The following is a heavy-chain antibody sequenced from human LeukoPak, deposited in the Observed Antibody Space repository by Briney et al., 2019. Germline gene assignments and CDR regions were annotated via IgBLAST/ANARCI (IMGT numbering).Heavy chain of an antibody. J-gene: IGHJ4*02. CDR3: ARVRRLVAYYFDS. D-gene: IGHD2-15*01. CDR2: ISDSSSYT. V-gene: IGHV3-11*06. Sequence: KPGGSLRLSCAASGFTFSDYYMSWIRQAPGKGLEWVSYISDSSSYTKYADSVKGRFTISRDNAKNSLYLQMNSLRAEDTAVYYCARVRRLVAYYFDSWGQGTLVTVSS. CDR1: GFTFSDYY.